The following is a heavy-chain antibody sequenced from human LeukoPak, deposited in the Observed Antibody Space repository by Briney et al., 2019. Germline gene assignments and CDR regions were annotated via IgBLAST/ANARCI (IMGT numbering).Heavy chain of an antibody. J-gene: IGHJ4*02. D-gene: IGHD3-22*01. CDR2: IRSKANNYAT. V-gene: IGHV3-73*01. CDR3: TRRSSDDSSGYYYQ. Sequence: GGSLRLSCVVSGFTVSSNYMNWVRQASGRGLEWVGRIRSKANNYATAYAVAVKGRFTISRDDSTNTAYLQMNSLKTEDTAVYYCTRRSSDDSSGYYYQWGQGTLVTVSS. CDR1: GFTVSSNY.